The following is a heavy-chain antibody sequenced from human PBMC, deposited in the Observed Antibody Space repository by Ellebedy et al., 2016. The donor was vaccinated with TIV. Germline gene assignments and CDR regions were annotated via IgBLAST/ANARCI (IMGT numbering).Heavy chain of an antibody. CDR1: GGSISSYY. CDR3: ARHGDDFRIGMDG. Sequence: SETLSLTCTVSGGSISSYYWGWIRQPPGKGLEWIGSIYDSGTTHYNPSLRSRVSISVDTSKNHYSLKLSSVTATDTAVYYCARHGDDFRIGMDGWGQGTMVTVSS. CDR2: IYDSGTT. V-gene: IGHV4-39*01. D-gene: IGHD3-3*01. J-gene: IGHJ6*02.